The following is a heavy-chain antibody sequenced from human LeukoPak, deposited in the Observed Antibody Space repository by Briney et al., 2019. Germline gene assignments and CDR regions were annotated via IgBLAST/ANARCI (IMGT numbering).Heavy chain of an antibody. CDR3: ARDSGYDFLSHYFMDV. V-gene: IGHV4-4*07. D-gene: IGHD5-12*01. J-gene: IGHJ6*03. CDR2: VYTSGST. CDR1: GGSISNYY. Sequence: KSSETLSLTCTVSGGSISNYYWSWIRQPAGKGLEWIGRVYTSGSTNYNPSLKSRVTMSVDTSKNQFSLKLSSVTAADTAVYYCARDSGYDFLSHYFMDVWGKGTTVTVSS.